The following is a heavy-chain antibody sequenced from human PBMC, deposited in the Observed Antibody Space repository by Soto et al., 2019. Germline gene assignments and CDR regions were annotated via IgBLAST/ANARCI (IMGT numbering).Heavy chain of an antibody. Sequence: PXGALRLSCAASGGTVSSNDVSWVRQAPGKGLEWVSVIYSGGSTYYADSVKGRFTISRDNSRNTVYLQMNSLRAEDTAVYYCARDAPSGFDAFDIWGQGKMVTVSS. J-gene: IGHJ3*02. V-gene: IGHV3-53*01. D-gene: IGHD3-10*01. CDR2: IYSGGST. CDR1: GGTVSSND. CDR3: ARDAPSGFDAFDI.